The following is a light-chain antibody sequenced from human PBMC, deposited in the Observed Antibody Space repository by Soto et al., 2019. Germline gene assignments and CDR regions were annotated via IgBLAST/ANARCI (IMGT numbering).Light chain of an antibody. CDR1: QGISNY. V-gene: IGKV1-27*01. CDR3: KKYNSAPQWT. Sequence: DIQMTQSPSSLSASVGDRVTITCRASQGISNYLAWYQQKPGKVPKLLIYAASTLQSGVPSRFSGSGSGTDFTLTISSLQPEDVATYYCKKYNSAPQWTFGQGTKVEIK. J-gene: IGKJ1*01. CDR2: AAS.